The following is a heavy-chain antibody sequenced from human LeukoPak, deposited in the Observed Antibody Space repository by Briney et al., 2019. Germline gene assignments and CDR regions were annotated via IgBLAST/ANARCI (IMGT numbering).Heavy chain of an antibody. CDR1: GYTFTGYY. CDR3: ARESNWGSCYFDY. J-gene: IGHJ4*02. V-gene: IGHV1-2*03. CDR2: INPNSGGT. Sequence: GASVKVSCKASGYTFTGYYMHWVQQAPGQGLEWMGWINPNSGGTNYAQKFQGRVTMTRDTSISTAYMELSRLRSDDTAVYYCARESNWGSCYFDYWGQGTLVTVSS. D-gene: IGHD7-27*01.